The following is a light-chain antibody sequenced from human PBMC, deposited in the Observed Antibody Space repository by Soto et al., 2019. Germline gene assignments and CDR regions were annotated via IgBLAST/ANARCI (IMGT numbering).Light chain of an antibody. J-gene: IGKJ3*01. Sequence: EVVLTQSPATLSVSPGERATLSCRASLGVYINLAWYQHKPGQAPRLLIYGASTRATGIPARFSGSGSGTEFTLTITSLQSEDFAVYYCQHYNNWPQVFGPGTTVEIK. CDR1: LGVYIN. CDR2: GAS. V-gene: IGKV3-15*01. CDR3: QHYNNWPQV.